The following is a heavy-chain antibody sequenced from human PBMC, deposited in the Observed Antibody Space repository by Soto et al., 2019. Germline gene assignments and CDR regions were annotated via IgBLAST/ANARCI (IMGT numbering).Heavy chain of an antibody. Sequence: GESLKISCQASGYSFWIGWVRQKPGKGLEWMGIIFPADSDTKYSPSFQGQVTISVDQSITTAYLQWSRLKASDTAVYYCAAYNGIYVDYWGQRTLVTVSS. CDR1: GYSFW. D-gene: IGHD1-26*01. CDR2: IFPADSDT. J-gene: IGHJ4*02. CDR3: AAYNGIYVDY. V-gene: IGHV5-51*01.